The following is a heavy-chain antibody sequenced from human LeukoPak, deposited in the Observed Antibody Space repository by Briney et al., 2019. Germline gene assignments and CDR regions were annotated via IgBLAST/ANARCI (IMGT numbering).Heavy chain of an antibody. CDR3: AKDLWWFGEFPNAFEN. J-gene: IGHJ3*02. CDR2: LSGSGGST. CDR1: GFTFSSYE. V-gene: IGHV3-23*01. D-gene: IGHD3-10*01. Sequence: GSLRLSCAASGFTFSSYEMNWVRQAPGKGLEWVSSLSGSGGSTYYADSVKGRFTISRDNSKNTLYLQMNSLRAEDTAIYYCAKDLWWFGEFPNAFENWGQGTMVTGSS.